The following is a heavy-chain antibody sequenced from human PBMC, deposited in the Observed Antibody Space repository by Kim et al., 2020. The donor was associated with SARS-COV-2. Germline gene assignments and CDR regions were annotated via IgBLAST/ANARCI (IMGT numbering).Heavy chain of an antibody. V-gene: IGHV3-33*01. J-gene: IGHJ4*02. CDR1: GFIFSSYG. CDR3: ARVGSSWTFDF. D-gene: IGHD6-13*01. Sequence: GGSLRLSCAASGFIFSSYGMHWVRQAPDKGLEWVAVIWYDGSKEYYADSVKGRFTISRDDSKNTLYLQMNSLRAEDTAVYHCARVGSSWTFDFWGQGPLVTVSS. CDR2: IWYDGSKE.